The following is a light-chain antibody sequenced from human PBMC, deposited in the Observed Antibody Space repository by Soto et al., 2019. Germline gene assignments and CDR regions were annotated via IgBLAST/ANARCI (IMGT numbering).Light chain of an antibody. V-gene: IGKV3-20*01. CDR2: GAS. J-gene: IGKJ1*01. CDR1: QSVSSSY. CDR3: HQYGGSPGS. Sequence: EIVLTQSPCTLSLSQGERATLSCRASQSVSSSYLAWYQQKPGQAPRLLIFGASIRATGLPDRFSGSGSGTDFTLTISRLESEDFAVYYCHQYGGSPGSFGQGTKVDIK.